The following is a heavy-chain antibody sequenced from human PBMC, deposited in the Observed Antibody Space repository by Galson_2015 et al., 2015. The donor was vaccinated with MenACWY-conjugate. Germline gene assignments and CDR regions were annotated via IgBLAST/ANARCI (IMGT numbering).Heavy chain of an antibody. CDR1: GFTFRNYW. V-gene: IGHV3-7*03. J-gene: IGHJ6*02. Sequence: SLRLSCAVSGFTFRNYWMTWVRQAPGKGLEWVASIKKDGSEKYYMDSVKGRFTISRDNTKNSMYLEMNSLRAEDTAVYYCARGHYGMDVWGHGTTVTASS. CDR2: IKKDGSEK. CDR3: ARGHYGMDV.